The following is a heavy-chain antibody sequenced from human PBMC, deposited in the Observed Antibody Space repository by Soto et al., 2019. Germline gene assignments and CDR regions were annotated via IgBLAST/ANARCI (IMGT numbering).Heavy chain of an antibody. J-gene: IGHJ6*03. Sequence: SESLSLTCTVSGGSISSGGYYWSWIRQHPGKGLEWIGYIYYSGSTYYNPSLKSRVAISVDTSKNQFSLKLSSVTAADTAVYYCARSRNSWNYSGHYYYYMDVWGKGTTVTVSS. CDR3: ARSRNSWNYSGHYYYYMDV. CDR2: IYYSGST. CDR1: GGSISSGGYY. V-gene: IGHV4-31*03. D-gene: IGHD1-26*01.